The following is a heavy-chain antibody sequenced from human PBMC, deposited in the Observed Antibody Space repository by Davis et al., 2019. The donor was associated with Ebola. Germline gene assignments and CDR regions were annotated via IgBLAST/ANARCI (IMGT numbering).Heavy chain of an antibody. V-gene: IGHV4-59*01. CDR2: IYYSGST. D-gene: IGHD3-22*01. CDR1: GGSFSGYY. J-gene: IGHJ4*02. CDR3: ARDSSYSSGYYTL. Sequence: SETLSLTCAVYGGSFSGYYWSWIRQPPGKGLEWIGYIYYSGSTNYNPSLKSRVTISVDTSKNQFSLKLSSVTAADTAVYYCARDSSYSSGYYTLWGQGTLVTVSS.